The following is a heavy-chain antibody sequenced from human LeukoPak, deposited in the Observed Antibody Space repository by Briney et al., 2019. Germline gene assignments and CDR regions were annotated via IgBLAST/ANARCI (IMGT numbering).Heavy chain of an antibody. Sequence: KPSETLSLTCTVSGYSISSGYYWGWIRQPPGKGLEWIGSIYHSGSTYYNPSLKSRVTISVDTSKNQFSLKLSSVTAADTAVYYCAHSNTYYYDSSGYSPLDYWGQGTLVTVSS. CDR3: AHSNTYYYDSSGYSPLDY. CDR1: GYSISSGYY. V-gene: IGHV4-38-2*02. CDR2: IYHSGST. D-gene: IGHD3-22*01. J-gene: IGHJ4*02.